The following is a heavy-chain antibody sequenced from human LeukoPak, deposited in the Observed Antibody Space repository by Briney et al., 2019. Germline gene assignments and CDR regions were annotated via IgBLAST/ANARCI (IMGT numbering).Heavy chain of an antibody. J-gene: IGHJ4*02. D-gene: IGHD2-15*01. Sequence: GGSLRLSREGSAFIFSGHWMNWVRQAPGKGLEWVSSISSSSSYIYYADSVKGRFTISRDNAKNSLYLQMNSLRAEDTAVYYCARRSAGGSGLWGQGTLVTVSS. CDR2: ISSSSSYI. V-gene: IGHV3-21*01. CDR1: AFIFSGHW. CDR3: ARRSAGGSGL.